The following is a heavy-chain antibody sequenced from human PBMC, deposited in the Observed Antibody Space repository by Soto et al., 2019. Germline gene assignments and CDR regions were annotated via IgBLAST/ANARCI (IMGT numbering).Heavy chain of an antibody. CDR3: ARRARLLEGVVGTGNWFDP. CDR1: GGTFSSYA. CDR2: IIPIFGTA. Sequence: QVQLVQSGAEVKKPGSSVKVSCKASGGTFSSYAISWVRQAPGQGLEWMGGIIPIFGTANYAQNFQGRVTITADESTSTAYMELSSLRSEDTAVYYCARRARLLEGVVGTGNWFDPWGQGTLVTVSS. J-gene: IGHJ5*02. D-gene: IGHD6-19*01. V-gene: IGHV1-69*01.